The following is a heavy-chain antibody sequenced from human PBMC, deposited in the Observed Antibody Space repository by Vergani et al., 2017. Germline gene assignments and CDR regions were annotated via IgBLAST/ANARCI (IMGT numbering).Heavy chain of an antibody. J-gene: IGHJ3*02. CDR3: ARDGVMTTVTTYAFDI. CDR1: GFTFSSYS. Sequence: VQLVESGGGLVKPGGSLRLSCAASGFTFSSYSMNWVRQAPGKGLEWVSSISSSSSYIYYADSVKGRFTISRDNAKNSLYLQMNSLRAEDTAVYYCARDGVMTTVTTYAFDIWGQGTMVTVSS. V-gene: IGHV3-21*01. CDR2: ISSSSSYI. D-gene: IGHD4-17*01.